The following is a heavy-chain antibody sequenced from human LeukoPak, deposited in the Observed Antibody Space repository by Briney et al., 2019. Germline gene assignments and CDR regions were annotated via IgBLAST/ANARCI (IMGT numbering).Heavy chain of an antibody. D-gene: IGHD6-6*01. CDR1: GVTVSNAW. V-gene: IGHV3-15*07. CDR2: IKSKTDGDTT. Sequence: PGGSLRLSCASSGVTVSNAWMNGVRQAPGKGLEWVGRIKSKTDGDTTDYAAPVKGTFTISRDDSKNTLYLQMNSLNTEDTAVYYCTTREYSSSSSFGYWGQGTLVTVSS. J-gene: IGHJ4*02. CDR3: TTREYSSSSSFGY.